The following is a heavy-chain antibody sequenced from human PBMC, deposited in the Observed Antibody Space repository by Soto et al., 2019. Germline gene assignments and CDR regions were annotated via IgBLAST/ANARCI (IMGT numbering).Heavy chain of an antibody. Sequence: GASVKVSCKASGGTFSSYAISWVRQAPGQGLEWMGWISAYNGNTNYAQKLQGRVTMTTDTSTSTAYMELRSLRSDDTAVYYCARQLSAVAGTGGWFDPWGQGTLVTVSS. J-gene: IGHJ5*02. CDR3: ARQLSAVAGTGGWFDP. CDR1: GGTFSSYA. V-gene: IGHV1-18*01. CDR2: ISAYNGNT. D-gene: IGHD6-19*01.